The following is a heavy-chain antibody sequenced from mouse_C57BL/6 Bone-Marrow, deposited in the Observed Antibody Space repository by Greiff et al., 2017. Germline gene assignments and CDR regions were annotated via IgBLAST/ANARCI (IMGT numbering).Heavy chain of an antibody. CDR3: ARVYYYGSSDYFGY. CDR1: GYTFTSYG. V-gene: IGHV1-81*01. Sequence: LVESGAELARPGASVKLSCKASGYTFTSYGISWVKQRTGQGLEWIGEIYPRSGNTYYNEKFKGKATLTADKSSSTAYMELRSLTSEGSAVYFCARVYYYGSSDYFGYWGQGTTLTGSS. CDR2: IYPRSGNT. D-gene: IGHD1-1*01. J-gene: IGHJ2*01.